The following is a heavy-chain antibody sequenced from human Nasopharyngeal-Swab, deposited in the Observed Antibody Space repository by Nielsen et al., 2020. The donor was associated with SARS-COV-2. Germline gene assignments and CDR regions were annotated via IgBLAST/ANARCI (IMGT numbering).Heavy chain of an antibody. D-gene: IGHD3-10*01. V-gene: IGHV4-34*01. Sequence: IRQPPGKGLEWIGEINHSGSTNYNPSLKSRVTISVDTFKNQFSLKLSSVTAADTAVYYCARERDYYYGSGSYPPDPWGQGTLVTVSS. J-gene: IGHJ5*02. CDR3: ARERDYYYGSGSYPPDP. CDR2: INHSGST.